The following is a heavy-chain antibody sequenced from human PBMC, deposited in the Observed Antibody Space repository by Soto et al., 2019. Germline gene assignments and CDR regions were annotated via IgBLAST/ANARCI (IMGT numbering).Heavy chain of an antibody. Sequence: PSETLSLTCTVSGGSISSYYWSWIRQPPGKGLEWIGYIYYSGSTNYNPSLKSRVTISVDTSKNQFSLKLSSVTAADTAVYYCARVERITIFGVVISNWFDPWGQGTLVTVSS. CDR2: IYYSGST. J-gene: IGHJ5*02. V-gene: IGHV4-59*01. D-gene: IGHD3-3*01. CDR1: GGSISSYY. CDR3: ARVERITIFGVVISNWFDP.